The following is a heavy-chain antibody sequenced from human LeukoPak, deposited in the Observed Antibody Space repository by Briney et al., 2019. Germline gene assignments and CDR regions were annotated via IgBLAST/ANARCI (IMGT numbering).Heavy chain of an antibody. CDR2: MNPNSGNT. CDR1: GYTFTSYD. V-gene: IGHV1-8*01. J-gene: IGHJ5*02. Sequence: GASVKVSCKASGYTFTSYDINWLRQATGQGLEWMGWMNPNSGNTGYAQKFQGRVTMTRNTSISTAYMELSSLRSEDTAVYYCARADCSSTSCSNWFDPWGQGTLVTVSS. CDR3: ARADCSSTSCSNWFDP. D-gene: IGHD2-2*01.